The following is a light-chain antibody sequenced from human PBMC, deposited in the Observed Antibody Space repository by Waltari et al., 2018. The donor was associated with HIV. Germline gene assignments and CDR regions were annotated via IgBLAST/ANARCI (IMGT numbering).Light chain of an antibody. CDR3: ATWDDSLNGVL. J-gene: IGLJ2*01. CDR2: TDT. Sequence: SVLTQPPSASGTPGQKVTISCSGRSSNIGSNSVFWYQQLPGAAPKLLIYTDTQRPSGVPDRFSGSKSGTSASLAISGLRSEDEAVYSCATWDDSLNGVLFGGGTNLNVL. V-gene: IGLV1-47*01. CDR1: SSNIGSNS.